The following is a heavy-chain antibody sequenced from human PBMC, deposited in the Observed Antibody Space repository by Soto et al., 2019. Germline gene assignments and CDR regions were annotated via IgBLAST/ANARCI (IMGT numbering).Heavy chain of an antibody. CDR2: ISSTTNYI. V-gene: IGHV3-21*06. CDR1: GFTFTRYS. J-gene: IGHJ4*02. Sequence: GGSLRLSCAASGFTFTRYSMNWVRKAPGKGLEWVSSISSTTNYIYYGDSMKGRFTISRDNAKNSLYLEMNSLRAEDTAVYYCARESEDLTSNFDYWGQGTLVTVSS. CDR3: ARESEDLTSNFDY.